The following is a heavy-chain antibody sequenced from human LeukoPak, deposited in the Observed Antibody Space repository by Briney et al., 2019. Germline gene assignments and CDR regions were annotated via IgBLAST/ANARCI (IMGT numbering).Heavy chain of an antibody. CDR3: ARNPSGYHFDY. V-gene: IGHV5-51*01. Sequence: GESLKISCKGSGYTFTSNWIGWVRQMPGKGLEWMGIIYPGDSETRYSPSSQGQVTMSADKSISTAYLQWSSLKASDTAMYYCARNPSGYHFDYWGQGTLVTVSS. CDR1: GYTFTSNW. D-gene: IGHD6-13*01. J-gene: IGHJ4*02. CDR2: IYPGDSET.